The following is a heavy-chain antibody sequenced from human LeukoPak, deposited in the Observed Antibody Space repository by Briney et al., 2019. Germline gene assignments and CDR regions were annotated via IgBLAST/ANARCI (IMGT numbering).Heavy chain of an antibody. J-gene: IGHJ4*02. CDR1: GFTFSSYS. CDR2: ISSSSYI. CDR3: ARDLSSGHPGGFDY. V-gene: IGHV3-21*01. D-gene: IGHD3-3*01. Sequence: GGSLRLSCAASGFTFSSYSMNWVRQAPGKGLEWVSTISSSSYIYYADSVKGRFTISRDNAKNSLYLQMNSLRVEDTAVYFCARDLSSGHPGGFDYWGQGTLVTVSS.